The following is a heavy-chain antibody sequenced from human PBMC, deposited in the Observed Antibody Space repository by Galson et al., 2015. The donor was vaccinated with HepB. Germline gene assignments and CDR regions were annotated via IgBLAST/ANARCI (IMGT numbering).Heavy chain of an antibody. D-gene: IGHD5-18*01. CDR3: ARGHTAMVTPFDY. V-gene: IGHV4-59*01. Sequence: ETLSLTCTVSGGSISSYYWSWIRQPPGKGLEWIGYIYYSGSTNYNPSLKSRVTISADTSKNQFSLKLSSVTAADTAVYYCARGHTAMVTPFDYWGQGTLVTVSS. CDR2: IYYSGST. CDR1: GGSISSYY. J-gene: IGHJ4*02.